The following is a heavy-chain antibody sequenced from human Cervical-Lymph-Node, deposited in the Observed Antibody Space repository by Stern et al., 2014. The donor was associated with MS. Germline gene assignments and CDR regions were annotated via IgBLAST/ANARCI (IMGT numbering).Heavy chain of an antibody. CDR3: ARHGGANYYTH. Sequence: QLQLQESGPGLVRPSETLSLTCTVSSDSIRTSSYYWGWIRQPPGKGLEWIGSINYAGKTYYNPSLKSRVTISVDTSKNKFSLQLPSVTAADTAVHYCARHGGANYYTHWGQGLLVAVSS. CDR1: SDSIRTSSYY. CDR2: INYAGKT. J-gene: IGHJ1*01. V-gene: IGHV4-39*01. D-gene: IGHD4/OR15-4a*01.